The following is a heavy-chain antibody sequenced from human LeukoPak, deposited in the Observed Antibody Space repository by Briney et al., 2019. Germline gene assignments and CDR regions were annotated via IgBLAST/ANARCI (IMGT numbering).Heavy chain of an antibody. Sequence: GESLKISCEGSGYSFTNYWISWVRQMPGKGLEWMGRIDPSDSYTNYSPSFQGHVTISADKSISTAYLQWSSLKASDTAMYYCARQVVVANYYGMDVWGQGTTVTVSS. CDR1: GYSFTNYW. J-gene: IGHJ6*02. CDR3: ARQVVVANYYGMDV. V-gene: IGHV5-10-1*01. D-gene: IGHD2-15*01. CDR2: IDPSDSYT.